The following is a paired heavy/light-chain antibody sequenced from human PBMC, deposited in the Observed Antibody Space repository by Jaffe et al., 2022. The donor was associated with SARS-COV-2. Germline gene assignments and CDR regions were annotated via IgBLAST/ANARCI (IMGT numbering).Heavy chain of an antibody. CDR2: FYYDGTI. J-gene: IGHJ3*02. V-gene: IGHV4-39*02. Sequence: QVQLQESGPGLVKPSETLSLTCTVSYASISSSDYYWGWIRQPPGKGHEWIASFYYDGTIYYNPSLKSRLRISADTSKNQFSLTLNSVTAADTAVYHCAREKAGTDSYEMWGQGTMATVSS. D-gene: IGHD1-1*01. CDR1: YASISSSDYY. CDR3: AREKAGTDSYEM.
Light chain of an antibody. Sequence: SSELTQDPAVSVALGQTVKITCQGDSFRTHYASWYQQKPGQAPILVIQGKNNRPSGIPDRFSGSISGNTASLIITGAQAEDEADYFCHSRDSYTNDFVFGTGTKVTVL. CDR2: GKN. J-gene: IGLJ1*01. CDR1: SFRTHY. V-gene: IGLV3-19*01. CDR3: HSRDSYTNDFV.